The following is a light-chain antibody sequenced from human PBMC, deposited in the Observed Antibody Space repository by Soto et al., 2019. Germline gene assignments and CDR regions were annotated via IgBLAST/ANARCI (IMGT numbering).Light chain of an antibody. CDR3: QKYNWPPFT. CDR2: AAS. Sequence: DIQMTQSPSSLGASVGDRVTISCRASQGIANYLAWYQQKPGEVPKLLIFAASTLHSGVSSRFTSSGSGTDFTLTISSLQPEDVATYYCQKYNWPPFTFGPGTKVEIK. V-gene: IGKV1-27*01. J-gene: IGKJ3*01. CDR1: QGIANY.